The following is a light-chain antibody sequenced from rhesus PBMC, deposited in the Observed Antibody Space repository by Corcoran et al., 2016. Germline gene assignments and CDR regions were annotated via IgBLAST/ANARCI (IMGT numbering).Light chain of an antibody. J-gene: IGKJ1*01. CDR2: DAN. V-gene: IGKV1-32*02. CDR1: QGINSY. CDR3: QQGNSDPWT. Sequence: DIQMSQSPSSLSASVGDRVTITCRASQGINSYLNWYQQKPGKTPKLLIYDANTLASGVPSRFSGKGSGTDFTLTITNLQPEDFATYYCQQGNSDPWTFGQGTKVEIK.